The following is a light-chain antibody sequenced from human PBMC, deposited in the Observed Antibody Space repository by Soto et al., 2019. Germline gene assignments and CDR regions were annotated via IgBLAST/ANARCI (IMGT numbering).Light chain of an antibody. Sequence: QSALTQPASVSGSPGQSITISCTGTSSDVGSYNLVSWYQQHPGKAPKLMIYEVSKRPSGVSNRFSSSKSGNTASLTISGLQAEDEADYYCCSYAGTRYVFGTGTKVTVL. J-gene: IGLJ1*01. V-gene: IGLV2-23*02. CDR1: SSDVGSYNL. CDR2: EVS. CDR3: CSYAGTRYV.